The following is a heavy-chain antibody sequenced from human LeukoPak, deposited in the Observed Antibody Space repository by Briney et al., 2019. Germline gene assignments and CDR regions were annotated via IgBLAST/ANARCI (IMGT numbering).Heavy chain of an antibody. CDR2: ISGSGGST. CDR3: AKPSSSSDY. CDR1: GFTFSTYG. Sequence: GGSLRLSCAASGFTFSTYGMHWVRQAPGKGLEWVSAISGSGGSTYYADSVKGRFTISRDNSKNTLYLQMNSLRAEDTAVYYCAKPSSSSDYWGQGTLVTVSS. V-gene: IGHV3-23*01. J-gene: IGHJ4*02. D-gene: IGHD6-13*01.